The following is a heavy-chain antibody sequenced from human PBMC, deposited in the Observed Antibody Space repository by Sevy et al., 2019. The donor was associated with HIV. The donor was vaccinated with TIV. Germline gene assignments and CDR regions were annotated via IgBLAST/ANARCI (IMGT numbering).Heavy chain of an antibody. CDR1: GYTFTSYG. CDR2: ISAYNGNT. Sequence: ASVKVSCKASGYTFTSYGISWVRQAPGQGLEWMGWISAYNGNTNYAQKLQGRVTMTTVTSTSTANMELRSLRSDDTAVYYCAREDAWGGMDVWGQGTTVTVSS. D-gene: IGHD7-27*01. J-gene: IGHJ6*02. V-gene: IGHV1-18*01. CDR3: AREDAWGGMDV.